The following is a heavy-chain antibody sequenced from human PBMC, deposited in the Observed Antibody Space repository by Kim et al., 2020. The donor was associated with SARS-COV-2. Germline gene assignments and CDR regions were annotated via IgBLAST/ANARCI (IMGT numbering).Heavy chain of an antibody. Sequence: GGSLRLSCAASGFTFRNYAMHWVRQAPGKGLDWVAIITYDGRNNYYADSVKGRFTISRDNSKNTLYLQLNSLRPEDTAVYYCARDANPLNDNNGWY. J-gene: IGHJ2*01. V-gene: IGHV3-30*04. CDR2: ITYDGRNN. CDR1: GFTFRNYA. CDR3: ARDANPLNDNNGWY. D-gene: IGHD3-9*01.